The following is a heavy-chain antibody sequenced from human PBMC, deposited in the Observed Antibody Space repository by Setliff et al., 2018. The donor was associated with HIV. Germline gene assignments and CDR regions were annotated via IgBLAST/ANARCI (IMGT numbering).Heavy chain of an antibody. Sequence: GGSLRLSCAASGFTFSSYGMHWVRQGPGKGLEWVSGISGGGGTTYYAAAVKGRFTISRDNSKNTLYLQMNSLRAEDTAVYYCARGVSSVSCRSTSCYYYYGMDVWGQGTTVTVSS. CDR2: ISGGGGTT. CDR3: ARGVSSVSCRSTSCYYYYGMDV. V-gene: IGHV3-23*01. CDR1: GFTFSSYG. J-gene: IGHJ6*02. D-gene: IGHD2-2*01.